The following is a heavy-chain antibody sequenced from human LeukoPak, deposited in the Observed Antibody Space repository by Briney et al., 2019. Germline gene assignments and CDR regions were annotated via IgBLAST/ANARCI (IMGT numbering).Heavy chain of an antibody. Sequence: PGGSLRLSCAASGFTFSGYGMHWVRQAPGKGLERVAVISYDGSKKYYADSVRGRFTISRDNSKNTLYLQMDSLRPEDTAVYYCANTKSDSTASPTWGQGTLVTVSS. D-gene: IGHD2/OR15-2a*01. CDR1: GFTFSGYG. V-gene: IGHV3-30*18. J-gene: IGHJ5*02. CDR2: ISYDGSKK. CDR3: ANTKSDSTASPT.